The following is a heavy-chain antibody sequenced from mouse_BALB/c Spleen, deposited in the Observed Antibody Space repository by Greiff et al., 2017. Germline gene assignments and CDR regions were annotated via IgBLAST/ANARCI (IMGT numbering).Heavy chain of an antibody. V-gene: IGHV1S81*02. CDR3: ARRDYGYGYAMDY. J-gene: IGHJ4*01. Sequence: VQLQQPGAELVKPGASVKLSCKASGYTFTSYWMHWVKQRPGQGLEWIGEINPSNGRTNYNEKFKSKATLTVDKSSSTAYMQLSSLTSEDSAVYYCARRDYGYGYAMDYWGQGTSVTVSS. CDR2: INPSNGRT. CDR1: GYTFTSYW. D-gene: IGHD1-2*01.